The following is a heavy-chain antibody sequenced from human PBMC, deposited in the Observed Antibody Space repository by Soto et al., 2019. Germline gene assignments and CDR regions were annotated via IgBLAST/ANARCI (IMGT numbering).Heavy chain of an antibody. D-gene: IGHD2-21*01. Sequence: GGCLRLSCGASALSVSDNYMGWVRPAPGRGLEWVSVMYAGGDTHYADTVKGRFTISRDKSENTLYLQMNSLRNEDTGVYFCVSRIPSWVFDYWGLGSLVTVS. CDR3: VSRIPSWVFDY. CDR2: MYAGGDT. V-gene: IGHV3-53*01. CDR1: ALSVSDNY. J-gene: IGHJ4*01.